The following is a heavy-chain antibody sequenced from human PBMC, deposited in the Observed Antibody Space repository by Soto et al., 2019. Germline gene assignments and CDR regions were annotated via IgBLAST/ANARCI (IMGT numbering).Heavy chain of an antibody. CDR2: ISGSGGST. J-gene: IGHJ5*02. CDR1: GFTFSSYA. V-gene: IGHV3-23*01. CDR3: AKDPNYYGSGSYYNVITWFDP. Sequence: GGSLRLSCAASGFTFSSYAMSWVRQAPGKGLEWVSAISGSGGSTYYADSVKGRFTISRDNSKNTLYLQMNSLRAEDTAVYYCAKDPNYYGSGSYYNVITWFDPWGQGTLVTVSS. D-gene: IGHD3-10*01.